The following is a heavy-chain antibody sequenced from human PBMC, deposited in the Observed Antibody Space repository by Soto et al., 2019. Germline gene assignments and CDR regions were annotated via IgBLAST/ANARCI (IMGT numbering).Heavy chain of an antibody. Sequence: PSETLSLTCTVSGGSISSGGYYWSWIRQHPGKGLEWIGYIYYSGSTYYNPSLKSRVTISVDTSKNQFSLKLSSVTAADTAVYYCARRYDDYGDYWVWFDPWGQGTLVTVSS. J-gene: IGHJ5*02. V-gene: IGHV4-31*03. CDR3: ARRYDDYGDYWVWFDP. CDR2: IYYSGST. D-gene: IGHD4-17*01. CDR1: GGSISSGGYY.